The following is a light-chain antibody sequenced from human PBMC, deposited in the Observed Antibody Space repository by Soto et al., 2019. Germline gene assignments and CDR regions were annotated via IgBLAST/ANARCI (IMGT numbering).Light chain of an antibody. Sequence: EVGMTQSPATLPVSPGGRVTLSCRARQSVGSNLAWYQQRPGQPHRLLIYGASTRDTGVPTRFSGSGSGTEFTLTITNLQSVDFAVYYCQQYNNWAPLTFGQGPKVQIK. V-gene: IGKV3D-15*01. CDR2: GAS. CDR3: QQYNNWAPLT. CDR1: QSVGSN. J-gene: IGKJ1*01.